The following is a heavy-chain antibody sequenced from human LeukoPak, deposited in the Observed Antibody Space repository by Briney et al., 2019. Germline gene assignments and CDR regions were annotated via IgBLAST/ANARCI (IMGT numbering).Heavy chain of an antibody. Sequence: GGSLRLSCAASGFTFSSYSMNWVRQAPGKGLEWVSYISSSSSYIYYADSVKGRFTIARDNAKNSLYLQMTSLRAEDTAVYYCAREGLRAYYFDYWGQGTLVTVPS. J-gene: IGHJ4*02. CDR3: AREGLRAYYFDY. CDR1: GFTFSSYS. CDR2: ISSSSSYI. V-gene: IGHV3-21*01.